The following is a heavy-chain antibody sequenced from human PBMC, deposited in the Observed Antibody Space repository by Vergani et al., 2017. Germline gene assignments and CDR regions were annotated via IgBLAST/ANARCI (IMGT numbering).Heavy chain of an antibody. CDR1: GGSISSSSYY. D-gene: IGHD3-22*01. CDR3: ARDQYYYDSSGYSVCYYFDY. V-gene: IGHV4-39*07. Sequence: QLQLQESGPGLVKPSETLSLTCTVSGGSISSSSYYWGWIRQPPGKGLEWIGSIYYSGSTYYNPSLKSRVTISVDTSKNQFSLKLSSVTAAGTAVYYCARDQYYYDSSGYSVCYYFDYWGQGTLVTVSS. J-gene: IGHJ4*02. CDR2: IYYSGST.